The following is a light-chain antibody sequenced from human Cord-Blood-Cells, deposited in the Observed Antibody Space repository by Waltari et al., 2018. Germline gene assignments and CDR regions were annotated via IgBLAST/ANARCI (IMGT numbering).Light chain of an antibody. CDR3: SSYTSSSTVV. V-gene: IGLV2-14*01. CDR1: SSDVGGYNH. CDR2: DVS. Sequence: SALTQPASVSGSPGQSITISCTGTSSDVGGYNHVSWYQQHPGKAPKLMIYDVSKRPSGVSNRFSGSKSGNTASLTISGLQAEDEADYYCSSYTSSSTVVFGGGTKLTVL. J-gene: IGLJ2*01.